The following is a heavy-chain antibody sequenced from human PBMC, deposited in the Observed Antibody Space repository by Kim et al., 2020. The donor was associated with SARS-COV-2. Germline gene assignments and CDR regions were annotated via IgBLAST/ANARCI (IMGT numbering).Heavy chain of an antibody. Sequence: SETLSLTCTVSGGSISSSSYYWGWIRQPPGKGLEWIGSIYYSGSTYYNPSLKSRVTISVDTSKNQFSLKLSSVTAADTAVYYCAGVGGTGYYMGDAFDIWGPGTMVTVSS. J-gene: IGHJ3*02. V-gene: IGHV4-39*07. D-gene: IGHD3-9*01. CDR1: GGSISSSSYY. CDR2: IYYSGST. CDR3: AGVGGTGYYMGDAFDI.